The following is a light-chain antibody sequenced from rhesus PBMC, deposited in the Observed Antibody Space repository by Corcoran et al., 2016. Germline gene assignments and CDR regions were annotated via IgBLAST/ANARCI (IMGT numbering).Light chain of an antibody. V-gene: IGLV2-32*02. J-gene: IGLJ6*01. CDR3: SSFAANNSFV. Sequence: QAALTQPRSVSASPGQSVTMSCTGTSNDIGANQYVSWYRQHPGTAPKVLIYEVNKRAFGVSARVSGTKSGNTASLTISGLQAEDEADYDCSSFAANNSFVFGSGTELTV. CDR1: SNDIGANQY. CDR2: EVN.